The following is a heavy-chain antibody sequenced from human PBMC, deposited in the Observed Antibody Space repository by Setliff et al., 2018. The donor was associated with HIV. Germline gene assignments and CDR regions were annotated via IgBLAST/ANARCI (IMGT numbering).Heavy chain of an antibody. CDR1: GASISSYY. J-gene: IGHJ6*03. CDR3: ARDRYTWTYGKTYMDV. CDR2: IYYNGGT. Sequence: PSETLSLTCTVSGASISSYYWSWIRQPPGKGLEWIGYIYYNGGTNYNPSLKSRVSISVDTSKNQCALKLSSVTAADTAVYYCARDRYTWTYGKTYMDVWGKGTTVTVSS. D-gene: IGHD1-7*01. V-gene: IGHV4-59*12.